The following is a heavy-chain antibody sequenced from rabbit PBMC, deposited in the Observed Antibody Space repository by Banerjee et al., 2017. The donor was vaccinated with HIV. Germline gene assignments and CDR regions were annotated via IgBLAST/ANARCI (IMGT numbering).Heavy chain of an antibody. D-gene: IGHD4-1*01. CDR1: GFSFSNKYV. CDR2: INTISGDT. Sequence: QSLEESGGDLVKPGASLTLTCTASGFSFSNKYVMCWVRQAPGKGLEWIGCINTISGDTVYATWAKGRFTISKASWTTVTLQMTSLTAADTATYFCVKDYSGWGADLWGQGTLVTV. CDR3: VKDYSGWGADL. V-gene: IGHV1S40*01. J-gene: IGHJ4*01.